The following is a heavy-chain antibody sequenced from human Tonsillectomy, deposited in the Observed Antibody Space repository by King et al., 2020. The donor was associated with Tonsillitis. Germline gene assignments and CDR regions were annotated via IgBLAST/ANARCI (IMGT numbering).Heavy chain of an antibody. V-gene: IGHV3-48*01. Sequence: VQLVESGGGLVQPGGSLRLSCAASGFTFSRYSMIWVRQAPGKGLEWLSYINAISTNIFYADSVNGRFTISRDNPKNSLYLQMNSLRAEDSAVYYSARAWPIGAFDMWGHGTMVPVSS. CDR1: GFTFSRYS. J-gene: IGHJ3*02. CDR2: INAISTNI. CDR3: ARAWPIGAFDM. D-gene: IGHD5-24*01.